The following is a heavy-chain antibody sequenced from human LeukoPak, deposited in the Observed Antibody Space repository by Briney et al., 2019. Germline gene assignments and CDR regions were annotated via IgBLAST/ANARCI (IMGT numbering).Heavy chain of an antibody. V-gene: IGHV3-20*04. CDR3: ARALRGYYYYYMDV. CDR1: GFTFSSYA. J-gene: IGHJ6*03. CDR2: INWNGGST. Sequence: GGSLRLSCAASGFTFSSYAMNWVRQAPGKGLEWVSGINWNGGSTGYADSVKGRFTISRDNAKNSLYLQMNSLRAEDTALYYCARALRGYYYYYMDVWGKGTTVTVSS.